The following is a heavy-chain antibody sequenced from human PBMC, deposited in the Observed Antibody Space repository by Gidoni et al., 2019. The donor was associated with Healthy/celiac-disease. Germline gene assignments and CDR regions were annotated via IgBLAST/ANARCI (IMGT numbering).Heavy chain of an antibody. CDR2: ISRRCGST. CDR3: AKRGGDYSDSSGYPPGDFDY. J-gene: IGHJ4*02. D-gene: IGHD3-22*01. Sequence: EVQLLESGGGVVQPGGSLGLACAASGFTFSSYARAWVRQAPGKGLGWASAISRRCGSTFYADSVKGRVTISRDNSKNTLYLQMNSLRAEDTAVYYCAKRGGDYSDSSGYPPGDFDYWGQGTLVTVSS. CDR1: GFTFSSYA. V-gene: IGHV3-23*01.